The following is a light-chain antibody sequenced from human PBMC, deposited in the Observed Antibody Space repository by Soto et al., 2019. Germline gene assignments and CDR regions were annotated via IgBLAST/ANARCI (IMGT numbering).Light chain of an antibody. CDR1: SSDVGGYNY. Sequence: QSALTQPASVSGSPGQSITISCTGTSSDVGGYNYVSWYQQHPGKAPKCMIYDVIKRPSGVSNRFSGSKSGNTASPTISGLQAEDEADYYCNSYTSSSTLPYVFGTGTKLTVL. CDR3: NSYTSSSTLPYV. J-gene: IGLJ1*01. CDR2: DVI. V-gene: IGLV2-14*01.